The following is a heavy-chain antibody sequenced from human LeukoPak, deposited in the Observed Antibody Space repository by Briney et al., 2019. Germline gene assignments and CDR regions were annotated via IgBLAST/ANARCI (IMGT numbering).Heavy chain of an antibody. CDR3: AGGHSGYDPALFDY. Sequence: GASLQISCKGSGYRFTTYWIGWVRQMPGKGLEWMGIIYPGDSDTRYSPSFQGQVTISADKSISTAYLQWSSLKASDTAMYYCAGGHSGYDPALFDYWGQGTLVTVSS. CDR1: GYRFTTYW. CDR2: IYPGDSDT. J-gene: IGHJ4*02. V-gene: IGHV5-51*01. D-gene: IGHD5-12*01.